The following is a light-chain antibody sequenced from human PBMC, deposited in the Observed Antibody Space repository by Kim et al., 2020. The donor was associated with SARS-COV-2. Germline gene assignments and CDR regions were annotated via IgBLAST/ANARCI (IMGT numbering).Light chain of an antibody. CDR1: QSVSSD. Sequence: EIVMTQSPATLSVSPGERATLSCRASQSVSSDLAWYQQKPGQSPRLLIYGASTRPTGVPPRFSGCGSGTEFSLTIDSLQSEEFAIYYCQQYNNWPTFTFGPGTKVDIK. V-gene: IGKV3-15*01. CDR2: GAS. CDR3: QQYNNWPTFT. J-gene: IGKJ3*01.